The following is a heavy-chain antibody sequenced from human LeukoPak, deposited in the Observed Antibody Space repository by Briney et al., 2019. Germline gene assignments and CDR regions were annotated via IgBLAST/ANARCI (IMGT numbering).Heavy chain of an antibody. CDR2: IYTSGST. D-gene: IGHD2-8*01. CDR3: AREGCTNGVCYIAWFDP. Sequence: SETLSLTCTVSGGSISSYYWSWIRQPAGKGLEWIGRIYTSGSTNYNPSLKSRVTISVDTSKNQFSLKLSSVTAADTAVYYCAREGCTNGVCYIAWFDPWGQGTLVTVSS. J-gene: IGHJ5*02. V-gene: IGHV4-4*07. CDR1: GGSISSYY.